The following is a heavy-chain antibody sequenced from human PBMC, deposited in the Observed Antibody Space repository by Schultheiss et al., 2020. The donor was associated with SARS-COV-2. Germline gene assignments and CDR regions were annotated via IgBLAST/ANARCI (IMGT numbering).Heavy chain of an antibody. Sequence: GGSLRLSCAASGFTFDDYAMHWVRQAPGKGLEWVSGISWNSGSIGYADSVKGRFTISRDNSKNTLSLHMNSLRAEDTAVYYCARDRVQFQVVDAFDIWGQGTTVTVSS. CDR3: ARDRVQFQVVDAFDI. V-gene: IGHV3-9*01. J-gene: IGHJ3*02. CDR1: GFTFDDYA. D-gene: IGHD2-15*01. CDR2: ISWNSGSI.